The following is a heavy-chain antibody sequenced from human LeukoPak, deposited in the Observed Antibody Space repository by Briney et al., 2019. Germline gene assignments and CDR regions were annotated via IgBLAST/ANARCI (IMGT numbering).Heavy chain of an antibody. CDR3: AALSLRYYYMDV. CDR2: IVVGSGNT. Sequence: SVKVSCKASGFTFTSSAVQWVRQARGQRLEWIGWIVVGSGNTNYAQKFQERVTITRDMSTSTAYMELSSLRSEDTAVYYCAALSLRYYYMDVWGKGTTVTVSS. J-gene: IGHJ6*03. CDR1: GFTFTSSA. D-gene: IGHD2-15*01. V-gene: IGHV1-58*01.